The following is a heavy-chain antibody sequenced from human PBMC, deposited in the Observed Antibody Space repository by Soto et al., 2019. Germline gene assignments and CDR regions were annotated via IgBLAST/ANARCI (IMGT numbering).Heavy chain of an antibody. CDR3: ARDWGRGQFLTNKDY. Sequence: ASVKVSCKASGYTFTSYGISWVRQAPGQGLEWMGWISGYNGNTDYAQKLQGRVTMTTDTSTSTAYMELRSLRSDDTAVYYCARDWGRGQFLTNKDYWGQGTLVTVSS. CDR2: ISGYNGNT. J-gene: IGHJ4*02. V-gene: IGHV1-18*01. CDR1: GYTFTSYG. D-gene: IGHD3-9*01.